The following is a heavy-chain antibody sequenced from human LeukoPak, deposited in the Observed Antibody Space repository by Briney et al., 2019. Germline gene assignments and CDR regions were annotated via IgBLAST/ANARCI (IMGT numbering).Heavy chain of an antibody. J-gene: IGHJ3*02. CDR3: ARDRGILTGYSVVGAFDI. V-gene: IGHV4-4*07. CDR2: IYTSGST. Sequence: SETLSLTCTVSGGSISSCYWSWIRQPAGKGLEWIGRIYTSGSTNYNPSLKSRVTMSVDTSKNQFSLKLSSVTAADTAVYYCARDRGILTGYSVVGAFDIWGQGTMVTVSS. D-gene: IGHD3-9*01. CDR1: GGSISSCY.